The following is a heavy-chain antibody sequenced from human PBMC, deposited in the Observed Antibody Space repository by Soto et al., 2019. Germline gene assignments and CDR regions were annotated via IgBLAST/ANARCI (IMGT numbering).Heavy chain of an antibody. CDR1: VVSVSIGSFY. D-gene: IGHD4-17*01. J-gene: IGHJ4*02. CDR2: GSYSGTT. V-gene: IGHV4-61*01. Sequence: AETLSVTCAVSVVSVSIGSFYWAWIRHPPGKGLEWIGFGSYSGTTNYKPSLKSRVTISVDTSRSQISLKVSSLTAADTAVYYCARGATVTQYDYWGQGTLVTV. CDR3: ARGATVTQYDY.